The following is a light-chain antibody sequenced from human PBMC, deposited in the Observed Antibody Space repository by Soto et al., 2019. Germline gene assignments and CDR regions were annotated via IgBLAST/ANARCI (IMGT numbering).Light chain of an antibody. CDR3: QQYYRLVT. J-gene: IGKJ3*01. Sequence: DIQMSQSPSTLSASLGDSVTITCRASQSISSWLAWYKQTPGKAPKLLIYKASSLESGVPSRFSGSGSGTQFTLTISRLQPDDSANYYCQQYYRLVTFGPGTKVEIK. CDR2: KAS. V-gene: IGKV1-5*03. CDR1: QSISSW.